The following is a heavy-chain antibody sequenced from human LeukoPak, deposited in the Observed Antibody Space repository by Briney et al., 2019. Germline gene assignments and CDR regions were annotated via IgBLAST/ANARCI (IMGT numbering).Heavy chain of an antibody. CDR1: GYSISSGYY. J-gene: IGHJ6*03. D-gene: IGHD4-17*01. V-gene: IGHV4-61*01. CDR2: IYYSGST. Sequence: SETLSLTCAVSGYSISSGYYWGWIRPPPRKGLEWIGYIYYSGSTNYNPSLKSRVTISVDTSKNQFSLKLSSVTAADTAVYYCARDRGGDYGYYYYMDVWGKGTTVTVSS. CDR3: ARDRGGDYGYYYYMDV.